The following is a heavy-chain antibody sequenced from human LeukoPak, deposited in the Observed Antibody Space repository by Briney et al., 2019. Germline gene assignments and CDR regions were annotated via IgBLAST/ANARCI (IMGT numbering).Heavy chain of an antibody. J-gene: IGHJ5*02. Sequence: SETLSLTCTVSGGSVSSGSYYWSWIRQPPGKGLEWIGEINHSGSTNYNPSLKSRVTISVDTSKNQFSLKLSSVTAADTAVYYCARGRRRLRYFDWLLGNWFDPWGQGTLVTVSS. CDR1: GGSVSSGSYY. V-gene: IGHV4-61*01. CDR3: ARGRRRLRYFDWLLGNWFDP. CDR2: INHSGST. D-gene: IGHD3-9*01.